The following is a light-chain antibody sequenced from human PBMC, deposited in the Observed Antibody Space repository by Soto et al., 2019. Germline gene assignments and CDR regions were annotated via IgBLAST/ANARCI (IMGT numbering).Light chain of an antibody. V-gene: IGKV3-15*01. Sequence: EIVMTQSPATLSVSPGERVTLSCRASQSVSSNLAWYQQKPGQAPRLLIYGASTRATGIPDRFSGSGSGTEFTLTISSLQSEDFAVYYCQQYNNWPLWTFGQGTKVEIK. J-gene: IGKJ1*01. CDR3: QQYNNWPLWT. CDR1: QSVSSN. CDR2: GAS.